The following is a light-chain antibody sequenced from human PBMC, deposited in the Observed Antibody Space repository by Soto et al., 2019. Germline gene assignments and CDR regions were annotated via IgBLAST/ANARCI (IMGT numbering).Light chain of an antibody. V-gene: IGLV1-51*01. CDR2: DNN. CDR3: GTWDSSLPHVV. Sequence: QSVLTQPPSVSAAPGQKVTISCSGSSSNIGNNYVSWYQQLPGTAPKLLIYDNNKRPSGIPDRFSGSKSGTSATLGITGLQTGDEADYYCGTWDSSLPHVVFGGGTKLTVL. CDR1: SSNIGNNY. J-gene: IGLJ2*01.